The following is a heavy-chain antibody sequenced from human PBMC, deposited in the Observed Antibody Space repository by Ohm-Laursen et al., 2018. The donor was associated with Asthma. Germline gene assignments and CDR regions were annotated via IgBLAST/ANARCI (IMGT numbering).Heavy chain of an antibody. D-gene: IGHD3-10*01. CDR2: IYYSGST. Sequence: SDTLSLTCTVSGGSISSYYWSWIRQPPGKGLEWIGYIYYSGSTYYNPSLKSRVTISVDTSKNQFSLKLSSMTAADTALYFCARDGRLRGSFDYWGQGNLVTVSS. J-gene: IGHJ4*02. CDR3: ARDGRLRGSFDY. V-gene: IGHV4-59*12. CDR1: GGSISSYY.